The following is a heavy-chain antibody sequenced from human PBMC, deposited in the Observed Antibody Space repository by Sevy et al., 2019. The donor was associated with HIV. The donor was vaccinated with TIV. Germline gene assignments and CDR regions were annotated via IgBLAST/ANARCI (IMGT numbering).Heavy chain of an antibody. CDR3: ARDPQGRDSYYGMDV. V-gene: IGHV3-30*04. J-gene: IGHJ6*02. CDR1: GFTFSNYA. CDR2: ISYGEIKT. Sequence: GGSLRLSCAASGFTFSNYAMHWVRQAPGKGLEWVAIISYGEIKTYYADSVKGRFTISRDNSKNTLSLQMDSLRAEDTAVYFCARDPQGRDSYYGMDVWGQGTTVTVSS. D-gene: IGHD2-15*01.